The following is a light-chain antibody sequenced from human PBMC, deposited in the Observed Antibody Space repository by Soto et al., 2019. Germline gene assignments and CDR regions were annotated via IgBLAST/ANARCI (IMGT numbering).Light chain of an antibody. J-gene: IGLJ3*02. Sequence: QSALTQPPSASGSPGQSVTISCTGTSSDVGGYNYVSWYQQHPGKAPKLIIYEVSNCPSGIPDRFSGSKSGNTASLTVSGLQAEDEADYYCNAYAGSNNGVFGGGTKLTVL. V-gene: IGLV2-8*01. CDR2: EVS. CDR1: SSDVGGYNY. CDR3: NAYAGSNNGV.